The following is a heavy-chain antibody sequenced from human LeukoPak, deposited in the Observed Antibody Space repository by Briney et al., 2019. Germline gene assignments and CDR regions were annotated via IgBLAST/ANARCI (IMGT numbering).Heavy chain of an antibody. CDR1: GFTFSSYA. J-gene: IGHJ3*02. V-gene: IGHV3-23*01. D-gene: IGHD2/OR15-2a*01. CDR3: AKELRAKLLLSPPRLHAFDI. CDR2: ISGSGGST. Sequence: GGSLRLSCAASGFTFSSYAMSWVRQAPGKGLEWVSAISGSGGSTYYADSVKGRFTISRDNSRNTLYLQMNSLRAEDTAVYYCAKELRAKLLLSPPRLHAFDIWGQGTMVTVSS.